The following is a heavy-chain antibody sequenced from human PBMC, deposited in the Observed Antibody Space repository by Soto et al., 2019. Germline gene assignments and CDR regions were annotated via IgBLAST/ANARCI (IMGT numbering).Heavy chain of an antibody. V-gene: IGHV1-46*01. CDR1: GYTFTSYA. Sequence: ASVKVSCKASGYTFTSYAMHWVRQAPGQGLEWMGIINPSGGSTSYAQKFQGRVTMTRDTSTSTVYMELSSLRSEDTAVYYCARISQYSSGWYSGYFDYWGQGTLVTVSS. CDR2: INPSGGST. J-gene: IGHJ4*02. CDR3: ARISQYSSGWYSGYFDY. D-gene: IGHD6-19*01.